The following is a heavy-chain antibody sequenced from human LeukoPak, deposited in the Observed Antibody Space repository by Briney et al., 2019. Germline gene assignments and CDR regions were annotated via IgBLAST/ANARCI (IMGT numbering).Heavy chain of an antibody. V-gene: IGHV3-74*01. Sequence: GGSLRLSCAASGFTFGNYLMHWVRQAPGKGLVWVSRINVDGSSTCYADSVKGRFTISRDNARNTVYLQMNSLRAEDTAVYYCARGNYGLDVWGHGTTVTVSS. CDR1: GFTFGNYL. CDR2: INVDGSST. CDR3: ARGNYGLDV. J-gene: IGHJ6*02.